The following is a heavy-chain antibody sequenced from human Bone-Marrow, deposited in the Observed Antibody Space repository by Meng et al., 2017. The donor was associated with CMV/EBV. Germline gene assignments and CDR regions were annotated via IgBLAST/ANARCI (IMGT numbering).Heavy chain of an antibody. J-gene: IGHJ4*02. CDR3: AKDREERWDVFDY. D-gene: IGHD5-24*01. V-gene: IGHV3-23*01. CDR2: IGGIGGTT. CDR1: GFTFSTYV. Sequence: GESLKISCAASGFTFSTYVMTWVRQAPGKGLQWVSSIGGIGGTTYYADSVKGRFTISRDNSKNTLYLEMNSLRAEDTAVYYCAKDREERWDVFDYWGQGTLVTVS.